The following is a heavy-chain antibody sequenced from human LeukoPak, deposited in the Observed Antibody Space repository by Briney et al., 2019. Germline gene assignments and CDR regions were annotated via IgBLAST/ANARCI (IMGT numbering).Heavy chain of an antibody. CDR3: ARERHVGGFDY. Sequence: SETLSLTCAVYGGSFSGYYWSWIRQPPGKGLEWIGEINHSGSTNYNPSLKSRVTISVDTSKNQFSLKLSSVTAADTAVYYCARERHVGGFDYWGQGTLVTVSS. D-gene: IGHD3-16*01. CDR2: INHSGST. V-gene: IGHV4-34*01. J-gene: IGHJ4*02. CDR1: GGSFSGYY.